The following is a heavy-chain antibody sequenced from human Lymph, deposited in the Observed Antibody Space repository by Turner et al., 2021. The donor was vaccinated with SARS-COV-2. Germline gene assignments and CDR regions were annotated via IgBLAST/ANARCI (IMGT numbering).Heavy chain of an antibody. CDR2: ISYDGSDK. CDR3: ARDRDSSGWVDY. Sequence: QVQLVESGGGVVQPGRSLRLSCAAYGFTFSSYAMHWVRQAPGKGLGWVAFISYDGSDKYYADSVKGRFTFSRDNSKNTLYLQMNSLRAEDTAVYYCARDRDSSGWVDYWGQGTLVTVSS. J-gene: IGHJ4*02. CDR1: GFTFSSYA. V-gene: IGHV3-30*04. D-gene: IGHD3-22*01.